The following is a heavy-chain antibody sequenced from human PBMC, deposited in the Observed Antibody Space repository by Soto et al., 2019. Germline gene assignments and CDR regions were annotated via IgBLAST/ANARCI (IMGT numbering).Heavy chain of an antibody. D-gene: IGHD6-13*01. CDR2: TYYSGTT. Sequence: SETLSLTCAVSGGPMTAYYWSWIRQPPGKGLEWLGYTYYSGTTNYNPSLNSQVTISVDTSKNQFSLNVISVTAADTAVYYCRRSSRYSTDVWGQGTTVTVSS. J-gene: IGHJ6*02. V-gene: IGHV4-59*08. CDR3: RRSSRYSTDV. CDR1: GGPMTAYY.